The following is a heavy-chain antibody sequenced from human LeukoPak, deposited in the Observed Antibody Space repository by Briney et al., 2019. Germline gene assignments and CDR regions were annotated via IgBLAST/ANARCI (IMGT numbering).Heavy chain of an antibody. J-gene: IGHJ6*03. CDR2: INHSGST. D-gene: IGHD2-15*01. CDR3: ARMRVGGIGYHYYVDV. Sequence: SETLSLTCAVYGGSFSDYYWSWIRQPPGKGLEWIGEINHSGSTNYNPSLKSRVSISVDTSKNQFSLKLTSVTAADTAVYYCARMRVGGIGYHYYVDVWGKGTTVIVSS. CDR1: GGSFSDYY. V-gene: IGHV4-34*01.